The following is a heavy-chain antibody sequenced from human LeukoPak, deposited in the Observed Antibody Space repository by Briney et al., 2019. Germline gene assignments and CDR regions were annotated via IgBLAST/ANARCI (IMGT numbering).Heavy chain of an antibody. J-gene: IGHJ4*02. CDR2: IRGDGTTK. V-gene: IGHV3-48*03. CDR3: ARRFRD. CDR1: GFTFSGFE. Sequence: PGGSLRLSCTASGFTFSGFEMNWVPQAPGKGLEWVSHIRGDGTTKSYADSVKGRFTISRDNAKNSLYLQMNSLRAEDTAIYYCARRFRDWGQGTLVTVSS. D-gene: IGHD5-24*01.